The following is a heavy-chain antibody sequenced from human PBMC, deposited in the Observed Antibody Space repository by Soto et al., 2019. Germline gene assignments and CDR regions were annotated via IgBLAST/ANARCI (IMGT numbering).Heavy chain of an antibody. CDR3: AIRASYYDSSGYFDY. Sequence: RLSCAASGFTFSSYWMHWVRQAPGKGLVWVSRINSDGSITSYADSVKGRFTISRDNAKNTLYLQMNSLRAEDTAVYYCAIRASYYDSSGYFDYFGQDTLVTVSS. CDR2: INSDGSIT. CDR1: GFTFSSYW. V-gene: IGHV3-74*01. J-gene: IGHJ4*02. D-gene: IGHD3-22*01.